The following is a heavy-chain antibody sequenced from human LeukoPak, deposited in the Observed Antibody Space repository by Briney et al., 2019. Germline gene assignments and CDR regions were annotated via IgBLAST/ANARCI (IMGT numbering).Heavy chain of an antibody. CDR2: LSGSAGST. V-gene: IGHV3-23*01. J-gene: IGHJ4*02. Sequence: GGSLRLSCAASGFTFSSYAMSWVRQAPGKGLEWVPALSGSAGSTYYADSVTGRFTISRDNSKNTLYLQMNSLRAEDTAIYYCAKASLPLRGPLLIYYFDFWGQGTLVTVSS. D-gene: IGHD3-10*01. CDR3: AKASLPLRGPLLIYYFDF. CDR1: GFTFSSYA.